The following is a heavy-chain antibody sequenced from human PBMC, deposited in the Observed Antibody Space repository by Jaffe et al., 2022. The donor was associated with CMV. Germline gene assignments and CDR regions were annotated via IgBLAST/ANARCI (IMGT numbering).Heavy chain of an antibody. D-gene: IGHD6-13*01. CDR3: ARAPLIRSSWYQNYYYGMDV. Sequence: QVQLQQWGAGLLKPSETLSLTCAVYGGSFSGYYWSWIRQPPGKGLEWIGEINHSGSTNYNPSLKSRVTISVDTSKNQFSLKLSSVTAADTAVYYCARAPLIRSSWYQNYYYGMDVWGQGTTVTVSS. CDR2: INHSGST. CDR1: GGSFSGYY. V-gene: IGHV4-34*01. J-gene: IGHJ6*02.